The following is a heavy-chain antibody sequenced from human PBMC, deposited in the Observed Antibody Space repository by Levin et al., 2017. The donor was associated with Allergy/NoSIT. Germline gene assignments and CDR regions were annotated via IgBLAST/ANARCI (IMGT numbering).Heavy chain of an antibody. CDR1: GYTFTSYD. CDR3: ARGPKPLRFLEWLPKNYYFDY. V-gene: IGHV1-8*01. D-gene: IGHD3-3*01. J-gene: IGHJ4*02. CDR2: MNPNSGNT. Sequence: ASVKVSCKASGYTFTSYDINWVRQATGQGLEWMGWMNPNSGNTGYAQKFQGRVTMTRNTSISTAYMELSSVRSEDTAVYYCARGPKPLRFLEWLPKNYYFDYWGQGTLVTVSS.